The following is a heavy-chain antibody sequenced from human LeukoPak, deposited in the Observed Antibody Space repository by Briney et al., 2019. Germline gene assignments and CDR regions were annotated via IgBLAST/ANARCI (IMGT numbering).Heavy chain of an antibody. J-gene: IGHJ4*02. V-gene: IGHV1-69*13. CDR1: GGTFSSYA. CDR2: IIPILGTA. D-gene: IGHD3/OR15-3a*01. CDR3: ARERRVGRFLDSAYYFDY. Sequence: ASVKVSCKASGGTFSSYAISWVRQAPGQGLEWMGGIIPILGTANYAQKFQGRVTITADESTSTAYMELSSLRSEDTAVYYCARERRVGRFLDSAYYFDYWGQGTLVTVSS.